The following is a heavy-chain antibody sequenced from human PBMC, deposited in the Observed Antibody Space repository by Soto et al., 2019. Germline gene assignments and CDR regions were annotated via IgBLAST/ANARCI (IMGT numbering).Heavy chain of an antibody. D-gene: IGHD6-19*01. CDR3: ARSVAVPGAHIDY. V-gene: IGHV4-59*01. J-gene: IGHJ4*02. Sequence: SETLSLTCSVSGGSISVSYWSWIRHSPGKGLEWLGYVYYTGSTNYSPSLRSRVSISVDTSKNEFSLRLSSVTAADTAVYFCARSVAVPGAHIDYWGQGTQVTVSS. CDR2: VYYTGST. CDR1: GGSISVSY.